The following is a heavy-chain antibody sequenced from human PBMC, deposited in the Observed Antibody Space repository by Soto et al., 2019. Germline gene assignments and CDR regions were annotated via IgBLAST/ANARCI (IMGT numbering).Heavy chain of an antibody. Sequence: QVQLVESGGGVVQPGRSLRLSCAASGFTFSSYGMHWVRQAPGKGLEWVAVISYDGSNKYYADSVKGRFTISRDNSKKXPYLQMNSLRAEDTAVYYCAKDKRRYCSGGSCYDDYWGQGTLVTVSS. CDR1: GFTFSSYG. CDR2: ISYDGSNK. V-gene: IGHV3-30*18. CDR3: AKDKRRYCSGGSCYDDY. J-gene: IGHJ4*02. D-gene: IGHD2-15*01.